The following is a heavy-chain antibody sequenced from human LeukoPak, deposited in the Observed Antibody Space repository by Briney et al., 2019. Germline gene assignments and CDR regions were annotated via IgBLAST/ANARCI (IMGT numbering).Heavy chain of an antibody. CDR2: IGGSGGST. Sequence: GGSLRLSCAVSGFTFSSYAMGWVRQAPGKGREWVSSIGGSGGSTYYADSVKGRFTISRDNSKNTLYLQMNSLRAEDTAVYYCARDRSDAPPNSRHNYFGSGAYNCRGQGTLVTVSS. J-gene: IGHJ4*02. D-gene: IGHD3-10*01. CDR1: GFTFSSYA. V-gene: IGHV3-23*01. CDR3: ARDRSDAPPNSRHNYFGSGAYNC.